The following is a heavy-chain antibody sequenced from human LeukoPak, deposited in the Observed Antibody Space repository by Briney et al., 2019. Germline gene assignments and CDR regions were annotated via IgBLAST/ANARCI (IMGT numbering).Heavy chain of an antibody. CDR2: INHSGST. V-gene: IGHV4-34*01. CDR3: ARSTMIVVDANWFDP. J-gene: IGHJ5*02. Sequence: PSETLSLTCAVYGGSFSGYYWSWIRQPPGKGLEWIGEINHSGSTNYNPSLKSRVTISVDTSKNQFSLKLSSVTAADTAVYYCARSTMIVVDANWFDPWGQGTLVTVSS. CDR1: GGSFSGYY. D-gene: IGHD3-22*01.